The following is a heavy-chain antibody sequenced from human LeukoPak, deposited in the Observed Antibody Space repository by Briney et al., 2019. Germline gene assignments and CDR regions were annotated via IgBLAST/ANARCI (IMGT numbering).Heavy chain of an antibody. V-gene: IGHV1-3*01. CDR3: ARDRYYYDSSGYLDY. J-gene: IGHJ4*02. CDR1: GYTFTSYA. Sequence: ASVKVSCKASGYTFTSYAMHWMRQAPGQRLEWMGWINAGNGNTKYSQKFQGRVTITRDTSASTAYMELSSLRSEDTAVYYCARDRYYYDSSGYLDYWGQGTLVTVSS. D-gene: IGHD3-22*01. CDR2: INAGNGNT.